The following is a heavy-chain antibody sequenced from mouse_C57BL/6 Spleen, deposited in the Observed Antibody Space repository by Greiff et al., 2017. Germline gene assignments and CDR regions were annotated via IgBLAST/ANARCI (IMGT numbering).Heavy chain of an antibody. V-gene: IGHV1-85*01. CDR3: ARSHFVTTVVDAMDY. CDR1: GYTFTSYD. J-gene: IGHJ4*01. Sequence: VQLQQSGPELVKPGASVKLSCKASGYTFTSYDINWVKQRPGQGLEWIGWIYPRDGSTKYNEKFKGKATLTVDTSSSTAYMELHSLTSEDSAVYFCARSHFVTTVVDAMDYWGQGTSVTVSS. D-gene: IGHD1-1*01. CDR2: IYPRDGST.